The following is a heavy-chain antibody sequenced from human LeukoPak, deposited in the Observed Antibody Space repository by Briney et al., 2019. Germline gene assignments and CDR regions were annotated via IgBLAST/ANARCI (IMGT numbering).Heavy chain of an antibody. V-gene: IGHV1-2*02. CDR2: INPNSGGT. CDR3: ARGPLLWFGESEPDFDY. CDR1: GYTFTGYY. D-gene: IGHD3-10*01. J-gene: IGHJ4*02. Sequence: ASVKVSCKASGYTFTGYYMHWVRQAPGQGLERMGWINPNSGGTNYAQKFQGRVTMTRDTSISTAYMELSRLRSDDTAVYYCARGPLLWFGESEPDFDYWGQGTLVTVAS.